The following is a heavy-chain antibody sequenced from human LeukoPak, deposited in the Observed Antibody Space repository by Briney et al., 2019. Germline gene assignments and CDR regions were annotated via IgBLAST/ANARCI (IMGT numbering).Heavy chain of an antibody. V-gene: IGHV3-23*01. Sequence: PGGSLRLSCAASGFTFSSYAMSWVRQAPGKGLEWVSAISGSGGSTYYADSVKGRFTISRDNSKNTLYLQMNSLRAEDTAVYYCAKEKGYCIITSCPHPDYYYGMDVWGQGTTVTVSS. CDR1: GFTFSSYA. D-gene: IGHD2-2*01. CDR2: ISGSGGST. J-gene: IGHJ6*02. CDR3: AKEKGYCIITSCPHPDYYYGMDV.